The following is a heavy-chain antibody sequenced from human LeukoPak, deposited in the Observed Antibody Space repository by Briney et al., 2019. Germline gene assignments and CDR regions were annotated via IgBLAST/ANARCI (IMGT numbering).Heavy chain of an antibody. CDR1: GFTFSSYS. V-gene: IGHV3-48*01. Sequence: GGSLRLSCAAPGFTFSSYSMNWVRQAPGKGLEWVSYISSSSSTIYYADSVKGRFTISRDNAKNSLYLQMNGLRAEDTAVYYCASPGGYQLLFGWYFDLWGRGTLVTVSS. CDR3: ASPGGYQLLFGWYFDL. J-gene: IGHJ2*01. D-gene: IGHD2-2*01. CDR2: ISSSSSTI.